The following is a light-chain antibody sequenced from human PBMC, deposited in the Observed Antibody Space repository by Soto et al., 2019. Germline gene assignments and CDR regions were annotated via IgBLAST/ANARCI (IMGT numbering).Light chain of an antibody. CDR2: QAS. J-gene: IGKJ1*01. Sequence: IQMTQSPSTLSASVGDRVSITCRASQSISRQLAWYQQKPWKAPNLLIYQASNLEIGVPSRFTGSGSGTEFTLTISSLQPDDLATYYSLQYQSYWTFGQGTKVEVK. V-gene: IGKV1-5*03. CDR1: QSISRQ. CDR3: LQYQSYWT.